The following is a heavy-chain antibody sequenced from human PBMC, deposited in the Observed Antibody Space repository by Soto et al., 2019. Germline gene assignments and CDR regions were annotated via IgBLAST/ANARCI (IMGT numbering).Heavy chain of an antibody. CDR2: IDPSDSYT. CDR1: GYSFTSYW. CDR3: ARVPIVLMVYDWFDP. D-gene: IGHD2-8*01. V-gene: IGHV5-10-1*01. J-gene: IGHJ5*02. Sequence: GESLKISCKGSGYSFTSYWISWVRQMPGKGLEWMGRIDPSDSYTNYSPSFQGHVTISADKSISTAYLQWSSLKASDTAMYYCARVPIVLMVYDWFDPWGQGTLVTVSS.